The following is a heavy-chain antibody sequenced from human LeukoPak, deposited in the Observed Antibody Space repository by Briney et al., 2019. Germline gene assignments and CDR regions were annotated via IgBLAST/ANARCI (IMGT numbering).Heavy chain of an antibody. V-gene: IGHV4-61*02. D-gene: IGHD5-18*01. CDR2: IYTSGST. CDR1: GGSISSGSYY. J-gene: IGHJ6*03. CDR3: ARRRAMGTFYYYYYYMDV. Sequence: PSQTLSLTCTVSGGSISSGSYYWSWIRQPAGKGLEWIGRIYTSGSTNYNPSLKSRVTISVATSKNQFSLKLSSVTAADTAVYYCARRRAMGTFYYYYYYMDVWGKGTTVTISS.